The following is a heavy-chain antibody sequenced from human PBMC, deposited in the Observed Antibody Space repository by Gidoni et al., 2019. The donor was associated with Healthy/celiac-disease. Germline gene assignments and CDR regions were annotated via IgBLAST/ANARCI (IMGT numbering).Heavy chain of an antibody. V-gene: IGHV4-31*03. D-gene: IGHD3-10*01. CDR1: GGSISSGGYY. Sequence: QVQLQESGPGLVKPSQTLSLTCTVSGGSISSGGYYWSWIRQHPGKGLEWIGYIYYRGSTYYNPSLKSRVTISVDTSKNQFSLKLSSVTAADTAVYYCARGGTYYYGSGANFDYWGQGTLVTVSS. J-gene: IGHJ4*02. CDR3: ARGGTYYYGSGANFDY. CDR2: IYYRGST.